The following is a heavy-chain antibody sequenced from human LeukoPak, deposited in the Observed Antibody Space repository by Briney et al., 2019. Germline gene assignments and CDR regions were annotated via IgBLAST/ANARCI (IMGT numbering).Heavy chain of an antibody. V-gene: IGHV3-20*04. D-gene: IGHD3-10*02. J-gene: IGHJ6*03. CDR3: ARIVGGVIIMGYMDV. Sequence: AGGPLRLSCAASGLTFDDYGMSWVRQAPGKGQEWVSDINWSGGITAYGDSVKGRFTISRDNAKNSLYLQMNSLRAEDTALYYCARIVGGVIIMGYMDVWGKGTMFTVSS. CDR2: INWSGGIT. CDR1: GLTFDDYG.